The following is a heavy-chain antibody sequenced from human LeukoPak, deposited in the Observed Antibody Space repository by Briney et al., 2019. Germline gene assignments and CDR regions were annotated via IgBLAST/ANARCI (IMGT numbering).Heavy chain of an antibody. D-gene: IGHD2-21*01. CDR1: GFTFSSYG. CDR3: AEPNSPVFDY. Sequence: PGGSLRLSCAASGFTFSSYGMHWVRQAPGKGLEWVAVISYDGSNKYYADSVKGRFTISRDNSKNTLYLQMNSLRAEDTAVYYCAEPNSPVFDYWGQGTLVTVSS. CDR2: ISYDGSNK. J-gene: IGHJ4*02. V-gene: IGHV3-30*18.